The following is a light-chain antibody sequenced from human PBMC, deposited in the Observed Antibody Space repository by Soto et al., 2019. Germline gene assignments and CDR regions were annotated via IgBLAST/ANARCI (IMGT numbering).Light chain of an antibody. CDR2: GAS. CDR3: LHDYTYPWT. CDR1: QGISNE. J-gene: IGKJ1*01. Sequence: IPMTQSPSSLSASVGDRVTITCRASQGISNELGWYQQRPGKAPKVLIYGASNLQSGVPSRFSGSASGTDFTLTISSLQPEDFATYYCLHDYTYPWTFGQGTTVEMK. V-gene: IGKV1-6*01.